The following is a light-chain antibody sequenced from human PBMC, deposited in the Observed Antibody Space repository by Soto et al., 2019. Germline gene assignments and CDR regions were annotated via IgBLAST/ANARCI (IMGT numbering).Light chain of an antibody. V-gene: IGKV2-28*01. J-gene: IGKJ5*01. CDR3: MQALQTPIT. Sequence: DIVMTQSPLSLPVTPGEPASISCRSSQSLLHSNGYNYLAWYLQKPGQSPQLLIYLGSNRASGVPGRFSGSGAGTYFTMKITKVEAEDVGLYYCMQALQTPITFGQGTRLDIK. CDR1: QSLLHSNGYNY. CDR2: LGS.